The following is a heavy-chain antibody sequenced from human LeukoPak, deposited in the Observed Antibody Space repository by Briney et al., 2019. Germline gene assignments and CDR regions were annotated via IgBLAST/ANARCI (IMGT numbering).Heavy chain of an antibody. V-gene: IGHV3-7*01. CDR2: IKQDGSQK. J-gene: IGHJ4*02. CDR1: GFTFSSYW. CDR3: AKEIGSSSRGYFDY. D-gene: IGHD6-6*01. Sequence: GGSLRLSCAASGFTFSSYWMSWVRQAPGKGLEWVANIKQDGSQKYYVDSVKGRFSISRDNAKNSLYLQMNSLRAEDTAVYYCAKEIGSSSRGYFDYWGQGTLVTVSS.